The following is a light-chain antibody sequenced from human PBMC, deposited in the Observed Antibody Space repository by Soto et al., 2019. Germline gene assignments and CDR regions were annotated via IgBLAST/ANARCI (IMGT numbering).Light chain of an antibody. V-gene: IGKV3-20*01. Sequence: EIVLTQSPGTLSLSPGERATLSCRASQSVSSGYLAWYQQKPGQAPRLLIYGASTRATGIPDRFSGSGSGTDFTLTISRLEPEDFATYYCLQHGSSPQITFGQGTRLEIK. J-gene: IGKJ5*01. CDR1: QSVSSGY. CDR2: GAS. CDR3: LQHGSSPQIT.